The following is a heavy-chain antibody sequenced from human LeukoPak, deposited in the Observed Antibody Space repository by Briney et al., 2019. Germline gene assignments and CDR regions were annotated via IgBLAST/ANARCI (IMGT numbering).Heavy chain of an antibody. D-gene: IGHD3-10*01. CDR2: IGGSGDFT. Sequence: GGSLRLSCAASGFTFSTYAMSWVRQAPGKGLEWVSAIGGSGDFTYYAEYVRGRFTISRDNSKKTLYLQMNSPRAEDTAVYYCAKADRGWGVITKDWGQGTLVTVSS. V-gene: IGHV3-23*01. J-gene: IGHJ4*02. CDR1: GFTFSTYA. CDR3: AKADRGWGVITKD.